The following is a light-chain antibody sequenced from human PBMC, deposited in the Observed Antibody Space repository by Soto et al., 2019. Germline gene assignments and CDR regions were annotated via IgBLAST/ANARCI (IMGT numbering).Light chain of an antibody. CDR2: GAS. V-gene: IGKV3-20*01. CDR3: QQDCSSLT. CDR1: QTISNNY. Sequence: EIVLTQSPGTLSLSPGEGATLSCRASQTISNNYLAWYQQKPGQAPRLLIFGASSRATGIPDRFSGSGSGTDFTLTISRLEPEDFAVFYCQQDCSSLTFGGGTNIEIK. J-gene: IGKJ4*01.